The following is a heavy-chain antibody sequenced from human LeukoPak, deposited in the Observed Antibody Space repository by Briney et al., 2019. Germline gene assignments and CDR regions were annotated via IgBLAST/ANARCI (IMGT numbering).Heavy chain of an antibody. Sequence: KASETLSLTCAVYGGSFSGYYWSWIRQPPGEGLEWIGEINHSGSTNYNPSLKSRVTISVDTSKNQFSLKLSSVTAADTAVYYCARGRYNWNYVPYYYYGMDVCGQGTTVTVSS. CDR2: INHSGST. V-gene: IGHV4-34*01. D-gene: IGHD1-7*01. J-gene: IGHJ6*02. CDR1: GGSFSGYY. CDR3: ARGRYNWNYVPYYYYGMDV.